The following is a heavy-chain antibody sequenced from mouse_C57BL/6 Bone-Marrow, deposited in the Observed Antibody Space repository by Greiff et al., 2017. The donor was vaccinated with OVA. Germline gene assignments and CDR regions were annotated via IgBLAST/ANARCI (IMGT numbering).Heavy chain of an antibody. D-gene: IGHD6-5*01. CDR1: GFTFSSYA. V-gene: IGHV5-4*01. CDR2: ISDGGSYT. Sequence: EVKVVESGGGLVKPGGSLKLSCAASGFTFSSYAMSWVRQTPEKRLEWVATISDGGSYTYYPDNVKGRFTISRDNAKNNLYLQMSHLKSEDTAMYYCARDPLSYAMDYWGQGTSVTVSS. CDR3: ARDPLSYAMDY. J-gene: IGHJ4*01.